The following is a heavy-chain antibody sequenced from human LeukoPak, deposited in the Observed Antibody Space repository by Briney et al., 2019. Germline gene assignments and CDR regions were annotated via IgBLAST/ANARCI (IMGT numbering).Heavy chain of an antibody. CDR3: ARVGSLDTRGY. CDR2: INIDGSST. V-gene: IGHV3-74*01. Sequence: GGSLRLSCAASGFTFSNYWMHWVRQAPGKGPVWVSRINIDGSSTGYADSVKGRFTISRDNAKNTLYLQMNSLRAEDTAVYYCARVGSLDTRGYWGQGTLVTVSS. CDR1: GFTFSNYW. D-gene: IGHD1-1*01. J-gene: IGHJ4*02.